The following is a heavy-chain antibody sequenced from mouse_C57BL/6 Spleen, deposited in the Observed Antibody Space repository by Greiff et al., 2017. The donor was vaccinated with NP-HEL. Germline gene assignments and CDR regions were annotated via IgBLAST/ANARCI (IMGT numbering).Heavy chain of an antibody. V-gene: IGHV2-2*01. J-gene: IGHJ4*01. Sequence: QVQLQQSGPGLVQPSQSLSITCTVSGFSLTSYGVHWVRQSPGKGLEWLGVIWSGGSTDYNAAFISRLSISKDNSKSQVFFKMNSLQADDTAIYYCAGFTTVVAPYYYAMDYWGQGTSVTVSS. CDR1: GFSLTSYG. CDR3: AGFTTVVAPYYYAMDY. D-gene: IGHD1-1*01. CDR2: IWSGGST.